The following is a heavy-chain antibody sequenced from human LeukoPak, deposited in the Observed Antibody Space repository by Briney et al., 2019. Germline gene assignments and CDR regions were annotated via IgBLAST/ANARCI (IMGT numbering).Heavy chain of an antibody. Sequence: GGSLRLSCAASGFTFSSYSMNWVRQAPGKGLEWVSSISSSSSYIYYADSVKGRFTISRDNAKNSLYLQMNSLRAEDTAVYYCARDPWMIHAFDIWGQGTMVTVSS. CDR1: GFTFSSYS. D-gene: IGHD3-22*01. J-gene: IGHJ3*02. CDR2: ISSSSSYI. V-gene: IGHV3-21*01. CDR3: ARDPWMIHAFDI.